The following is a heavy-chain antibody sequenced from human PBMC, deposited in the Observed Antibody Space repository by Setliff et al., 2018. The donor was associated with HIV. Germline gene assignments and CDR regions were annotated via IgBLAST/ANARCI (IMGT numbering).Heavy chain of an antibody. J-gene: IGHJ6*03. CDR1: GGSISSGSYY. V-gene: IGHV4-61*09. Sequence: TLFLTCTVSGGSISSGSYYWSWIRQPAGKGLEWIGHIYTSGNTNHNPSLKSRVTISVDTSENQFSLKLSSVTAADTAVYYCARGNSRRLRVHYYYYYMDVWGKGTTVTVSS. CDR2: IYTSGNT. D-gene: IGHD4-17*01. CDR3: ARGNSRRLRVHYYYYYMDV.